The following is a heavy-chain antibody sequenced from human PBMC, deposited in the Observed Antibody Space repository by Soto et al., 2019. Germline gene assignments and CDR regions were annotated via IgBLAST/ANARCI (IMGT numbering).Heavy chain of an antibody. Sequence: VQLVESGGGVVQPGRSLRLSCAASGFTFSSYAMHWVRQAPGKGLEWVAVISYDGSNKYYADSVKGRFTISRDNSKNTLYLQMNSLRAEDTAVYYCARGRRGVGAIDYWGQGTLVTVSS. CDR2: ISYDGSNK. D-gene: IGHD1-26*01. J-gene: IGHJ4*02. CDR1: GFTFSSYA. V-gene: IGHV3-30-3*01. CDR3: ARGRRGVGAIDY.